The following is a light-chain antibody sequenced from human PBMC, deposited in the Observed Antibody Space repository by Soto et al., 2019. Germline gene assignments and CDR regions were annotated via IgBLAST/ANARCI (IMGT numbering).Light chain of an antibody. J-gene: IGKJ1*01. CDR2: GAS. CDR3: QQYGSSPTT. CDR1: QSVSSN. V-gene: IGKV3-20*01. Sequence: EIVMTQSPATLSVSPGERATLSCRASQSVSSNLAWYQQKPGQAPSLLIYGASSRATGIPDRFSGSGSGTDFTLTISRLEPEDFEVYYCQQYGSSPTTFGQGTKVDIK.